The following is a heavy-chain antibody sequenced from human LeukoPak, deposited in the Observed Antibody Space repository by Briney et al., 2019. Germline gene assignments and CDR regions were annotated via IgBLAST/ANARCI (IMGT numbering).Heavy chain of an antibody. J-gene: IGHJ5*02. V-gene: IGHV4-30-2*01. D-gene: IGHD3-10*01. CDR1: GDSISSGTYS. CDR3: ARELWFANAPGAWLDP. CDR2: IFHTGST. Sequence: PSETLSLTCVVSGDSISSGTYSWSWIPQPPGKSLEWIGYIFHTGSTFYNPSLKSRVTISVDTSKNQFSLRLNSVTAADTAVYYCARELWFANAPGAWLDPWGQGTLVTVSS.